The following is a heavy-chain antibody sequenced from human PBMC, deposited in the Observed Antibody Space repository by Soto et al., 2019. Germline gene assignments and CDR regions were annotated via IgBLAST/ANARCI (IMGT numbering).Heavy chain of an antibody. CDR2: IYWDDDR. CDR1: GFSLSTSRVG. Sequence: QITLKESGPTLVNPTQTLTLTCSFSGFSLSTSRVGVAWIRQPPGKALEWLAIIYWDDDRRYSPSLTTRLAITKDTSKHQVVLTMTNLDPGDTATYYCAHIMITWGGVSALDAFDIWGKGTMFTVSS. J-gene: IGHJ3*02. CDR3: AHIMITWGGVSALDAFDI. D-gene: IGHD3-16*01. V-gene: IGHV2-5*02.